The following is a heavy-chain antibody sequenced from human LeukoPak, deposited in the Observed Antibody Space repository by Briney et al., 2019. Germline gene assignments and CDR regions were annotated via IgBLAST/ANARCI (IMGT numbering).Heavy chain of an antibody. CDR2: IIPIFGTA. CDR3: ARDLNSGSLPHAAFDI. Sequence: GASVKVSCKACGYTFTSYDINWVRQAPGQGLEWMGGIIPIFGTANYAQKFQGRVTITADESTSTAYMELSSLRSEDTAVYYCARDLNSGSLPHAAFDIWGQGTMVTVSS. J-gene: IGHJ3*02. CDR1: GYTFTSYD. V-gene: IGHV1-69*13. D-gene: IGHD1-26*01.